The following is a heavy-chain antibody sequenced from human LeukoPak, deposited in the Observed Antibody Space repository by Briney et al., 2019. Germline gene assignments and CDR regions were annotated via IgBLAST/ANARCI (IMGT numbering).Heavy chain of an antibody. CDR1: GYTFTGYY. Sequence: ASVKVSCKASGYTFTGYYMHWVRQAPGQGLEWMGWINPNSGGTNYAQKFQGRVTMTRDTSIGTAYMELSRLRSDDTAVYYCAREEGKYQLLFFDYWGQGTLVTVSS. J-gene: IGHJ4*02. D-gene: IGHD2-2*01. V-gene: IGHV1-2*02. CDR3: AREEGKYQLLFFDY. CDR2: INPNSGGT.